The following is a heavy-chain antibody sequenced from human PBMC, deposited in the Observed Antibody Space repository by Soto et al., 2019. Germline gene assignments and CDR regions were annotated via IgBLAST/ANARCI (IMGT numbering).Heavy chain of an antibody. CDR2: INPNSGGT. CDR3: ARGAPWELLHAFDI. Sequence: ASVKVSCKASGYTFTGYYMHWGRQAPGQGLEWMGWINPNSGGTNYAQKFQGWVTMTRDTSISTAYMELSRLRSDDTAVYYCARGAPWELLHAFDIWGQGTMVTVSS. CDR1: GYTFTGYY. V-gene: IGHV1-2*04. J-gene: IGHJ3*02. D-gene: IGHD1-26*01.